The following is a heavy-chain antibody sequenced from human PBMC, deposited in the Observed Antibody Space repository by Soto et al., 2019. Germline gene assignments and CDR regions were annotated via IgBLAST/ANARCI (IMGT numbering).Heavy chain of an antibody. J-gene: IGHJ4*02. V-gene: IGHV4-39*01. CDR1: GDSMSSSDYY. Sequence: QLQLHESGPGLVKPSETLSLTCAVSGDSMSSSDYYWGWIRQPPGKGLEWIGSIYYSGSTYYNLSLQSRFAISVDTSKNQFSLKLKSVTAADTAIYYCARRTVNIRTFYSGLKTHCFDYWGQGAPVTVSS. CDR3: ARRTVNIRTFYSGLKTHCFDY. D-gene: IGHD6-19*01. CDR2: IYYSGST.